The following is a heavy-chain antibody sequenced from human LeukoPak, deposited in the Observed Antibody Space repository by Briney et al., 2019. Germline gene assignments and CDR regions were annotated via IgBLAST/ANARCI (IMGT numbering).Heavy chain of an antibody. J-gene: IGHJ5*02. CDR1: GFTFSNFD. CDR2: IGTAGDT. D-gene: IGHD3-10*01. V-gene: IGHV3-13*01. CDR3: TRDHEGGFGFAP. Sequence: GGSLRLSCAASGFTFSNFDLHWVRHGKGRGLEWVSAIGTAGDTYYRDSVKDRFTISRENARNSLYLQMNNLRAEDTAVYYCTRDHEGGFGFAPWGQGTLVTVSS.